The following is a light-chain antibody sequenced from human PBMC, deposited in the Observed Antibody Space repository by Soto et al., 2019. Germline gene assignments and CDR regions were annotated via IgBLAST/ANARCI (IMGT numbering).Light chain of an antibody. J-gene: IGKJ1*01. CDR1: QSVSNNY. CDR2: GAS. CDR3: QHYGSSGT. V-gene: IGKV3-20*01. Sequence: EIVFTRSPGTLSLSPGGRSTLSCMASQSVSNNYLAWYQQKPGHAPRLLIYGASNRATGIPDRFSGSGYGTDFTLTISILEPEDLTVYYCQHYGSSGTFGQGTKVDIK.